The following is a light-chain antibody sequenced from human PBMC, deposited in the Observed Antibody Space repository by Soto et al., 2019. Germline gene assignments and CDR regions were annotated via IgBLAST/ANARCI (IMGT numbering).Light chain of an antibody. CDR1: QSVSSSY. J-gene: IGKJ1*01. CDR3: QQYGSSSWT. Sequence: EIVLTQSPGTLSLSPGERATLSCRASQSVSSSYLAWYQQKPGQAPRLLIYGASSRATGIPDRISGSGSGTDFALTIIRLEPEDVAVYSCQQYGSSSWTFGQAPKMEIK. V-gene: IGKV3-20*01. CDR2: GAS.